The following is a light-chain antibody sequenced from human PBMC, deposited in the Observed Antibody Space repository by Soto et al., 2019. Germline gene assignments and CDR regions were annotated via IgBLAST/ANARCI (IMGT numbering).Light chain of an antibody. CDR1: QSVSSN. CDR3: QQYNNWPPWT. V-gene: IGKV3-15*01. J-gene: IGKJ1*01. CDR2: GAS. Sequence: EIVMTQSPATLSVSPGERATLSCRASQSVSSNLAWYQQKPGQAPRLLSYGASTRATGIPARFSGSGSATEFTLTISSLQSEDFAVYYCQQYNNWPPWTFGQGTKVEIK.